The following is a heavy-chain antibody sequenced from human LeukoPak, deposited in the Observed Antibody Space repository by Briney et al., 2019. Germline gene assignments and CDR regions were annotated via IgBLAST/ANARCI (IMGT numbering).Heavy chain of an antibody. D-gene: IGHD1-26*01. Sequence: GGSLRLSCAASGVTFSDYYMSWIRQAPGKGLEWVSYISSSGSTIYYADPVKGRFSISRDNARNSLYLQMNSLRAEDTAVYYCARGLKGSLGATFDFWGQGTLVTVSS. V-gene: IGHV3-11*01. CDR1: GVTFSDYY. J-gene: IGHJ4*02. CDR3: ARGLKGSLGATFDF. CDR2: ISSSGSTI.